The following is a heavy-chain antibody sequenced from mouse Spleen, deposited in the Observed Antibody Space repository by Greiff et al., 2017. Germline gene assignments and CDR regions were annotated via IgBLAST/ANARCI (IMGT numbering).Heavy chain of an antibody. V-gene: IGHV1-50*01. CDR1: GYTFTSYW. CDR3: ARGGDYYGSSYVAY. J-gene: IGHJ3*01. D-gene: IGHD1-1*01. Sequence: QLQQPGAELVKPGASVKLSCKASGYTFTSYWMQWVKQRPGQGLEWIGEIDPSDSYTNYNQKFKGKATLTVDTSSSTAYMQLSSLTSEDSAVYYCARGGDYYGSSYVAYWGQGTLVTVSA. CDR2: IDPSDSYT.